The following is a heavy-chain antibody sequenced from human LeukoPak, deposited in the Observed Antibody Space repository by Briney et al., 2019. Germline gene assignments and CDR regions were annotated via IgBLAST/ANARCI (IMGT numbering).Heavy chain of an antibody. CDR1: GYTFTDYF. J-gene: IGHJ3*02. Sequence: ASVKVSCKASGYTFTDYFMDWVRQAPGQGLEWMGWINPKSGGTVYAQKFQGRVTMTRDTSSSTAYMELSRLRFDDTVVYYCARGPRITIFGVVMANDAFDIWGQGTMVTVSS. CDR2: INPKSGGT. D-gene: IGHD3-3*01. V-gene: IGHV1-2*02. CDR3: ARGPRITIFGVVMANDAFDI.